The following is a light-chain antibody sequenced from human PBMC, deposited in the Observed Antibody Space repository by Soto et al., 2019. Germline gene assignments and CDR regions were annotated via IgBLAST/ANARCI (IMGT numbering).Light chain of an antibody. CDR1: SSDVGGYNY. CDR2: EVS. V-gene: IGLV2-14*01. CDR3: NSYTSKSTGV. Sequence: QSVLTQPASVSGSPGQSITISCTGTSSDVGGYNYVSWYQQHPGKAPNLIIYEVSNRPSGVANRFSGSNSGNTSSLTISGLQAEDEADYYCNSYTSKSTGVFGTGTKLTVL. J-gene: IGLJ1*01.